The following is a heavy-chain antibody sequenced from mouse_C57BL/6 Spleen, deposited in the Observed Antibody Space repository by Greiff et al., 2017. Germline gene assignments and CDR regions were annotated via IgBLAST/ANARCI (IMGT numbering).Heavy chain of an antibody. V-gene: IGHV14-4*01. CDR3: TTGYDYEGAMDY. D-gene: IGHD2-4*01. Sequence: VQLQQSGAELVRPGASVKLSCTASGFNIKDDYMHWVKQRPEQGLEWIGWIDPENGDTEYASKFQGKATITADTSSNTAYLQLSSLTSEDTAVYYCTTGYDYEGAMDYWGQGTSVTVSS. CDR2: IDPENGDT. J-gene: IGHJ4*01. CDR1: GFNIKDDY.